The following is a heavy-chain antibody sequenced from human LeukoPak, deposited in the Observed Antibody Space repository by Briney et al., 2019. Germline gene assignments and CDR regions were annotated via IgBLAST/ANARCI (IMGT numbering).Heavy chain of an antibody. J-gene: IGHJ4*02. CDR1: GFTFSSYA. D-gene: IGHD3-22*01. Sequence: GGSLRLSCAASGFTFSSYAMSWVRQAPGVGLEWVSAIDGGGGRTWHADSVRGRFTISRDNSKNTLFMQMNSLRAEDTAVYYCAKDFYDSSGSRYDYWGQGTLVTVSS. V-gene: IGHV3-23*01. CDR2: IDGGGGRT. CDR3: AKDFYDSSGSRYDY.